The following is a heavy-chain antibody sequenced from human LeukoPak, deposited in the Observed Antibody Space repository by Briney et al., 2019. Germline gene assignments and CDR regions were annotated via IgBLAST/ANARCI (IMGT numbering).Heavy chain of an antibody. CDR3: AGKTMGATDY. V-gene: IGHV4-59*08. J-gene: IGHJ4*02. Sequence: SETLSLTCTVSGGSISSYYWSWIRQPPGKGLEWIGYIYYSGSTKYNPSLKSRVTISVDTSKNQFSLKLNSVTAADTAVYYCAGKTMGATDYWGQGTLVTVSS. CDR2: IYYSGST. D-gene: IGHD1-26*01. CDR1: GGSISSYY.